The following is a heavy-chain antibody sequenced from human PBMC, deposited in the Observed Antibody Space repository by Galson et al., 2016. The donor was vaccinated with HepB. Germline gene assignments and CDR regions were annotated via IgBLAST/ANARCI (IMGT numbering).Heavy chain of an antibody. CDR2: IIPIFGIA. Sequence: SVKVSCKASGGTFSSYAISWVRQAPGQGLEWMGGIIPIFGIANYAQKFQVRDTITADESTSTAYIELSSLRSEDTAVYYCARARHYGGNPFDYWGQGTLVTVSS. J-gene: IGHJ4*02. D-gene: IGHD4-23*01. CDR1: GGTFSSYA. V-gene: IGHV1-69*13. CDR3: ARARHYGGNPFDY.